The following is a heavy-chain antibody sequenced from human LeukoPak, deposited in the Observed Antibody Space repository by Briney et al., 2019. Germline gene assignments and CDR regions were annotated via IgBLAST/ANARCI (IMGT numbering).Heavy chain of an antibody. J-gene: IGHJ4*02. CDR3: ARDLSPVVRASPMGY. Sequence: GGSLRLSCSASGFTFSSYGMHWVRQSPGKGLEWVALITYDGYYKYYSDSVKGRFTISSDTSKNTLYLQMNSLRAEDTAVYYCARDLSPVVRASPMGYWGQGTLVTVSS. CDR2: ITYDGYYK. CDR1: GFTFSSYG. V-gene: IGHV3-30*03. D-gene: IGHD3-10*01.